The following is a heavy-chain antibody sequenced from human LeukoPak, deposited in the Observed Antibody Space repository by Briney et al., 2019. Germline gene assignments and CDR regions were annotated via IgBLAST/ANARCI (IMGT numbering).Heavy chain of an antibody. CDR3: ARDREFGTSSWYYYYMDV. CDR1: GGTFSSYA. CDR2: IIPIFGTA. V-gene: IGHV1-69*01. D-gene: IGHD2-2*01. J-gene: IGHJ6*03. Sequence: SVKISCKASGGTFSSYAISWVRQAPGQGLEWMGGIIPIFGTANYAQKFQGRVTITADESTSTAYMGLSSLRSEDTAVYYCARDREFGTSSWYYYYMDVWGKGTTVTVSS.